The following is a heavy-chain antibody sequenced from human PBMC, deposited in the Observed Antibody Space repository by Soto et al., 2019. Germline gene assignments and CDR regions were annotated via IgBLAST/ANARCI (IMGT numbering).Heavy chain of an antibody. J-gene: IGHJ4*02. CDR3: AKDPPVSWNYPDFDY. CDR1: GFTFSSFA. CDR2: LTPGGETT. V-gene: IGHV3-23*01. D-gene: IGHD1-7*01. Sequence: GGSLRLSCAASGFTFSSFAMTWVRQAPGKGLEWVSALTPGGETTYYIHSVKGRFTISRDNAKNTLYLQIISLTAAATAVYFCAKDPPVSWNYPDFDYWGQGTLVTVSS.